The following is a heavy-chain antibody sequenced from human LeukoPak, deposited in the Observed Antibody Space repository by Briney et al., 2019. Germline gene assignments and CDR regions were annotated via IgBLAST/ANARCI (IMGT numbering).Heavy chain of an antibody. CDR3: VSSRGSIHAYFDY. V-gene: IGHV3-30*04. CDR1: GFTFSSYA. CDR2: ISYDGSNK. J-gene: IGHJ4*02. D-gene: IGHD2-21*01. Sequence: GGSLRLSCAASGFTFSSYAMHWVRQAPGKGLEWVAVISYDGSNKYYADSVKGRFTISRDNSKNTLYLQMNSLRAEDTAVYYCVSSRGSIHAYFDYWGQGTLVTVSS.